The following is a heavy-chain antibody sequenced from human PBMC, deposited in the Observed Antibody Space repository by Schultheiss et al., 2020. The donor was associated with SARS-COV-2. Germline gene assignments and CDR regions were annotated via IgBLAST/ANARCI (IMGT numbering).Heavy chain of an antibody. CDR3: AREGSSVGGTDY. D-gene: IGHD1-1*01. CDR2: INHSGST. V-gene: IGHV4-39*07. CDR1: GGSISSGGYY. J-gene: IGHJ4*02. Sequence: SETLSLTCTVSGGSISSGGYYWGWIRQPPGKGLEWIGEINHSGSTNYNPSFKSRVTISADRSKNQFSLKLSSVTAADTAVYYCAREGSSVGGTDYWGQGTLVTVSS.